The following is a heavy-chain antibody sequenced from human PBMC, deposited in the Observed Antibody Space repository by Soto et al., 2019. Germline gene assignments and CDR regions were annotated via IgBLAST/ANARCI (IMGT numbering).Heavy chain of an antibody. Sequence: EVQLVESGGDLVQPGGSLRLSCAASGFTFTIYWMSWVRQAPGKGLEWVANMNQDGSQKYYVDSVRGRFTISRDNAKNSPYLQMNSLRVDDTAVYYCATGATARGGVDYWGQGTLVTVSS. CDR1: GFTFTIYW. CDR3: ATGATARGGVDY. V-gene: IGHV3-7*04. D-gene: IGHD1-26*01. J-gene: IGHJ4*02. CDR2: MNQDGSQK.